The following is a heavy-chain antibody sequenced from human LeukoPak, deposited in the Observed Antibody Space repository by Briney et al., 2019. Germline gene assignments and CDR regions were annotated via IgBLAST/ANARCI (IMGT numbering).Heavy chain of an antibody. CDR1: GYTFTSYY. J-gene: IGHJ3*02. CDR3: AILRVVPIGAGYAFDI. D-gene: IGHD3-3*01. CDR2: INPSGGST. V-gene: IGHV1-46*01. Sequence: ASVKVSCKASGYTFTSYYMHWVRQAPGQGLEWMGIINPSGGSTSYAQKFQGRVTMTRDTSTSTVYMELSSLRSEDTAVYYCAILRVVPIGAGYAFDIWGQGTMVTVSS.